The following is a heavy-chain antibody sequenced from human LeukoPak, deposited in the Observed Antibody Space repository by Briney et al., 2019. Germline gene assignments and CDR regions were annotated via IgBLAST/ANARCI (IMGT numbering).Heavy chain of an antibody. J-gene: IGHJ4*02. V-gene: IGHV3-30*18. CDR2: ISYDGRNK. D-gene: IGHD2-2*01. CDR3: AKGPLRGTAAAIDY. CDR1: GFTFNNYG. Sequence: SLRLSCAASGFTFNNYGMHWVRQAPGKGLEWVAVISYDGRNKHYPDSVKGRFTISRDISTDTPWLQMDSLRTEDTAVYYCAKGPLRGTAAAIDYWGQGTLVTVSS.